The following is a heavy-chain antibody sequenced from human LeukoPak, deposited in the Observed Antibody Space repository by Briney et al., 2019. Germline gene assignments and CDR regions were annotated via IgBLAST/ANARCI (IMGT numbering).Heavy chain of an antibody. V-gene: IGHV4-39*01. D-gene: IGHD2-2*01. CDR1: GGSISGSSYY. CDR3: ARPPGFSTSFWD. J-gene: IGHJ4*02. Sequence: SETLSLTCTVSGGSISGSSYYWGWIRQPPGKGLEWIGSIHYTGSTYYKPSLKSRVTISVDTSRNQFSLKLTSVTAADTAVYYCARPPGFSTSFWDWGQGTLVTVSS. CDR2: IHYTGST.